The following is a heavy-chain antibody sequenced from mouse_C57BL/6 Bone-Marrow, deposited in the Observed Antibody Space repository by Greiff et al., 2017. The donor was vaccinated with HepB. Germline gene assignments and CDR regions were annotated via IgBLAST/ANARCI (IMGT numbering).Heavy chain of an antibody. V-gene: IGHV5-12*01. J-gene: IGHJ3*01. Sequence: EVQLVESGGGLVQPGGSLKLSCAASGFTFSDYYMYWVRQTPEKRLEWVAYISNGGGSTYYPDTVKGRFTISRDNAKNTLYLQMSRLKSEDTAMYYCAHTAYWGQGTLVTVSA. CDR1: GFTFSDYY. CDR3: AHTAY. CDR2: ISNGGGST.